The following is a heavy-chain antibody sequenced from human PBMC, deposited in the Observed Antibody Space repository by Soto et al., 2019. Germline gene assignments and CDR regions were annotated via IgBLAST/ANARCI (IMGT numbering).Heavy chain of an antibody. D-gene: IGHD6-6*01. CDR2: IYYSGST. V-gene: IGHV4-59*01. Sequence: SETLSLTCTVSGGSISSYYWSWVRQPPGKGLEWIGYIYYSGSTNYNPSLKSRVTISVDTSKNQFSLKLSSVTAADTAVYYCARDVGAARGGNYYYGMDVWGQGTTVTVSS. CDR1: GGSISSYY. CDR3: ARDVGAARGGNYYYGMDV. J-gene: IGHJ6*02.